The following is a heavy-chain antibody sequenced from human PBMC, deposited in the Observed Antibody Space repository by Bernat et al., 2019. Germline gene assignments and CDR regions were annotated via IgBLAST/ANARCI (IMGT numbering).Heavy chain of an antibody. CDR2: ISGRGENT. D-gene: IGHD1-14*01. V-gene: IGHV3-23*01. Sequence: EVQLLESGGGLVQPGGSLRLSCAASGFTFSSHAMSWVRQAPGRGLEGVSAISGRGENTYYADSVKGRFTISRDNSKNMLYLQVSSLRAEETAVYYCAIRAGSNNGWFDSWGQGTLVTVSS. J-gene: IGHJ5*01. CDR3: AIRAGSNNGWFDS. CDR1: GFTFSSHA.